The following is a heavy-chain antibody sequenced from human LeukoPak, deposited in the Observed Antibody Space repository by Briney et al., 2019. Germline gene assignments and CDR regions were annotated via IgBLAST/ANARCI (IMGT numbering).Heavy chain of an antibody. CDR2: INPSGGST. J-gene: IGHJ6*03. D-gene: IGHD2-2*01. CDR3: ARSMGDYCSSTSCLYYYYYYYMDV. Sequence: ASVKVSCKASGYTFTSYYMHWVRQAPGQGLEWMGIINPSGGSTSYTQKFQGRVTMTRDMSTSTVYMELSSLRSEDTAVYYCARSMGDYCSSTSCLYYYYYYYMDVWGQGTTVTVSS. V-gene: IGHV1-46*01. CDR1: GYTFTSYY.